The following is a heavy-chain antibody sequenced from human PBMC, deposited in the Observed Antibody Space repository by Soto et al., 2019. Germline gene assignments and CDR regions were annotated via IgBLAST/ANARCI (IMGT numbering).Heavy chain of an antibody. D-gene: IGHD3-16*01. J-gene: IGHJ4*02. CDR1: GFTFSTYW. Sequence: GGSLRLSCAASGFTFSTYWMHWVRQAPGKGLVWVSRLDNDGTNTRYADSVKGRFTVSRDNGKNTVYLQMDSLRAEDTAVYYCARDGGTYFAFWAQGTRDPVSA. CDR2: LDNDGTNT. CDR3: ARDGGTYFAF. V-gene: IGHV3-74*01.